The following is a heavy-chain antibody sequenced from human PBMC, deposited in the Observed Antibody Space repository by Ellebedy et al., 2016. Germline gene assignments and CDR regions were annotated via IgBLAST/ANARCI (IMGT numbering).Heavy chain of an antibody. Sequence: ASVKVSCKASGYTFTSYGISWVRQAPGQGLEWMGWISAYNGNTNYAQKLQGRVTMTTDTSTSTAYMELRSLRSDDTAVYYCARLAPRGYSGYDPYYYWGQGTLVTVSS. D-gene: IGHD5-12*01. J-gene: IGHJ4*02. CDR1: GYTFTSYG. V-gene: IGHV1-18*01. CDR2: ISAYNGNT. CDR3: ARLAPRGYSGYDPYYY.